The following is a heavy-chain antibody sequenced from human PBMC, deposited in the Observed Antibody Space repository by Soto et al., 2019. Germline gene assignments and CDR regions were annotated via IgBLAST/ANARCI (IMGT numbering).Heavy chain of an antibody. Sequence: QVQLQESGPGLVKVSETLSLTCIVSGGSISSYYWSWIRQPPGKGLEWIGYIYYSGSTDYNPSLKSRVTISVDTSKNQFSLRLSSVTAADTAVYYCARPTKGGAYDLWGQGKMVTVSS. CDR2: IYYSGST. V-gene: IGHV4-59*08. J-gene: IGHJ3*01. CDR3: ARPTKGGAYDL. CDR1: GGSISSYY.